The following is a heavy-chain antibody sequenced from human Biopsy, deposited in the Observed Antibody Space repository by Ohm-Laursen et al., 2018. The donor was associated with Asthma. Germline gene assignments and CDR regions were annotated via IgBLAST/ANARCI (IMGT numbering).Heavy chain of an antibody. CDR1: GFTFSSYG. CDR2: IWYDGSNK. J-gene: IGHJ4*02. V-gene: IGHV3-33*01. D-gene: IGHD4-17*01. CDR3: ARKARHGDYDFDY. Sequence: SSLRLSCTASGFTFSSYGMHWVRQAPGKGLEWVAVIWYDGSNKYYADSVKGRFTISRDNSKNTLYLQMNSLRAEDTAVYYRARKARHGDYDFDYWGQGTLVTVSS.